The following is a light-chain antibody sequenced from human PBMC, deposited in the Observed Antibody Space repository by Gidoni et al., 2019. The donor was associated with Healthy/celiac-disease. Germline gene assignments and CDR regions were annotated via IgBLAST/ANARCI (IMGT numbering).Light chain of an antibody. CDR3: QQRSNWPPLFT. CDR2: GAS. V-gene: IGKV3D-20*02. Sequence: EIVFTQSPGTLSLSPGERATLSCRASQSVSSSYLAWYQQKPGQAPRLLIYGASSRATGIPDRFSGSGSGTDFTLTISSLEPEDFAVYYCQQRSNWPPLFTFGPGTKVDIK. CDR1: QSVSSSY. J-gene: IGKJ3*01.